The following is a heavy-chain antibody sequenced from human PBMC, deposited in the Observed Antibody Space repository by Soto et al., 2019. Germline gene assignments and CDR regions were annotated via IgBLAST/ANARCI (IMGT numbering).Heavy chain of an antibody. CDR3: ARGVVPAAFFYGMDV. CDR1: GGTFSSYA. CDR2: IIPIFGTA. Sequence: SVKVSCKASGGTFSSYAISWVRQAPGQGLEWMGGIIPIFGTANYAQKFQGRVTITADKSTCTAYMELSSLRPEDTAVYYCARGVVPAAFFYGMDVWGQGTTVTVSS. V-gene: IGHV1-69*06. D-gene: IGHD2-2*01. J-gene: IGHJ6*02.